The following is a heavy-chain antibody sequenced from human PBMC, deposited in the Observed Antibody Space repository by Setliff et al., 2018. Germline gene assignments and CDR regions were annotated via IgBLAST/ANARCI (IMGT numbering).Heavy chain of an antibody. CDR1: GYTFTAYH. J-gene: IGHJ4*02. CDR3: ATGLPYYDSSGYYLFDY. CDR2: MDPNNGQT. Sequence: ASVKVSCKASGYTFTAYHINWVRQATGQGLERMGWMDPNNGQTGYAQKFQGRVTFTEDTSTDTAYMELSSLRSEDTAVYYCATGLPYYDSSGYYLFDYWGQGTLVTVSS. D-gene: IGHD3-22*01. V-gene: IGHV1-8*03.